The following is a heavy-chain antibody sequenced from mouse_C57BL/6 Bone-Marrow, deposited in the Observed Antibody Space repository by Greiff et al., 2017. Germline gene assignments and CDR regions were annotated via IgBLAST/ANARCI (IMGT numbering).Heavy chain of an antibody. CDR1: GYTFTSYG. Sequence: VQLQESGAELARPGASVKLSCKASGYTFTSYGISWVKQRTGQGLEWIGQIYPGDGDTNYNGKFKGKATLTADKSSSTAYMQLSSLTSEDSAVYFCARWGDYWGQGTTLTVSS. J-gene: IGHJ2*01. CDR3: ARWGDY. CDR2: IYPGDGDT. V-gene: IGHV1-81*01.